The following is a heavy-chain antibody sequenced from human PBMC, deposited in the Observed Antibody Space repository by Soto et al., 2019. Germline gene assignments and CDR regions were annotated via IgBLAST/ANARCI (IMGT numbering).Heavy chain of an antibody. Sequence: QLQLQESGPGLVKPSETLSLTCTVSGGSISSSSYYWGWIRQPPGKGLEWIGSIYYSGSTYYNPSLKSRVTISVDTSKNQFSLKLSSVSAADTAVYYCASLKRFGELGWWFDPWGQGTLVTVSS. J-gene: IGHJ5*02. CDR1: GGSISSSSYY. D-gene: IGHD3-10*01. CDR3: ASLKRFGELGWWFDP. CDR2: IYYSGST. V-gene: IGHV4-39*01.